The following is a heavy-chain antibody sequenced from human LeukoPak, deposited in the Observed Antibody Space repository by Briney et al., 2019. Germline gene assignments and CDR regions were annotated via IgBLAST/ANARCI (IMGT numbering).Heavy chain of an antibody. Sequence: PGGSLRLSCAASGFTFNNYAMKWVRQAPGKGLEWVSYISSSSSTIYYADSVKGRFTISRDNAKNSLYLQMNSLRAEDTSVYYCAREVQRGAFDIWGQGTMVTVSS. CDR2: ISSSSSTI. V-gene: IGHV3-48*01. J-gene: IGHJ3*02. CDR3: AREVQRGAFDI. CDR1: GFTFNNYA.